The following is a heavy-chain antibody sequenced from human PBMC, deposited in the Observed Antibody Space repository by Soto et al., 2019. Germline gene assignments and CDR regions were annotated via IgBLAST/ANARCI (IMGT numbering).Heavy chain of an antibody. Sequence: ASVKVSCKASGYTFTSYAMHWVRQAPGQRLEWMGWINAGNGNTKYSQKFQGRVTITRDTSASTAYMELSSLRSEDTAVYYCATRGSTGDPEYYFDYWGQGTLVTVSS. CDR1: GYTFTSYA. CDR2: INAGNGNT. D-gene: IGHD7-27*01. CDR3: ATRGSTGDPEYYFDY. V-gene: IGHV1-3*01. J-gene: IGHJ4*02.